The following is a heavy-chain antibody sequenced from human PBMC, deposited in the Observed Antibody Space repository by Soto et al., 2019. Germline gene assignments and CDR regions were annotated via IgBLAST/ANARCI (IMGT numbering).Heavy chain of an antibody. J-gene: IGHJ6*02. CDR3: ARDGWQGVDV. CDR1: GGSLSSVYYY. V-gene: IGHV4-30-4*01. D-gene: IGHD2-15*01. CDR2: IHYSGRT. Sequence: QVQLQESGPGLVKPSQTLSLTCTVSGGSLSSVYYYWSWIRQPPGKGLEWIGYIHYSGRTHYNPSLKSRLSISLDTSKNQFSLKLSSVTAADTAVYYCARDGWQGVDVWGQGTTVTVSS.